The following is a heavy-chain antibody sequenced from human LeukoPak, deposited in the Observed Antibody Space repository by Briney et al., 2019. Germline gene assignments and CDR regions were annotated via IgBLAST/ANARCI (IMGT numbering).Heavy chain of an antibody. CDR1: GFTFSSYA. V-gene: IGHV3-23*01. CDR2: ISDSGGRT. Sequence: PGGSLRLSCAASGFTFSSYAMTWVRQAPGKGLEWVSSISDSGGRTYYADSVKGRCTISRDNSKNTLYLQMNSLRAEDTAVYYCAKASAMIVVVSKHFDYWGQGTLVTVSS. J-gene: IGHJ4*02. CDR3: AKASAMIVVVSKHFDY. D-gene: IGHD3-22*01.